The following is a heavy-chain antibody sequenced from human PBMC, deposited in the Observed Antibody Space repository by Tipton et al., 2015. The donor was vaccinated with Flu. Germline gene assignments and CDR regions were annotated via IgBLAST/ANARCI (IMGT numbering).Heavy chain of an antibody. CDR1: GFKFDDYD. CDR3: AKGRSVYYYDSSGYFVYDSFDV. D-gene: IGHD3-22*01. CDR2: ISYSRLTI. Sequence: SLRLSCAASGFKFDDYDMHWVRQAPGKGLEWVSGISYSRLTIGYADSVKGRFTISRDNAKNSLYLQMNSLRAEDTALYYCAKGRSVYYYDSSGYFVYDSFDVWGRGTVVTVSS. V-gene: IGHV3-9*01. J-gene: IGHJ3*01.